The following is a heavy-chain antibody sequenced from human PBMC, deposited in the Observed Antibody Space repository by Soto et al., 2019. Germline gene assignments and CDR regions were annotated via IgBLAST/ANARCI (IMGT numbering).Heavy chain of an antibody. Sequence: PSETLSLTCTVSGGSISSSSCYWGWIRQPPGKGLEWIGSIYYSGSTYYNPSLKSRVTISVDTSKNQFSLKLSSVTAADTAVYYCARRRDSGSYGNYFDYWGQGTLVTVSS. CDR2: IYYSGST. CDR1: GGSISSSSCY. D-gene: IGHD1-26*01. CDR3: ARRRDSGSYGNYFDY. V-gene: IGHV4-39*01. J-gene: IGHJ4*02.